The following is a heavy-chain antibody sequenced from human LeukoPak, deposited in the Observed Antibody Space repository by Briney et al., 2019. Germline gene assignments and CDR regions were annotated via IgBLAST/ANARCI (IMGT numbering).Heavy chain of an antibody. Sequence: SVKVSCKASGGTFSSYSMSWVRQAPGQGLEWVGGIIPIVGTTNYAQKFQGRVTITADASTNTAYMELNSLRSEDTAVYYCAHDFWRRADYYYYYYMDVWGKGNTVTVSS. CDR3: AHDFWRRADYYYYYYMDV. D-gene: IGHD3-3*01. J-gene: IGHJ6*03. CDR1: GGTFSSYS. CDR2: IIPIVGTT. V-gene: IGHV1-69*01.